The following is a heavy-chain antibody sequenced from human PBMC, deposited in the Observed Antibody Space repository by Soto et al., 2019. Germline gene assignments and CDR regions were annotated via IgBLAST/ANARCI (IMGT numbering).Heavy chain of an antibody. J-gene: IGHJ4*02. Sequence: QVHLVQSAAEVKKPGSSVRVSCTVSGGTFGRNTIVWVRQAPEQGLECMGHIVPIFGTFKYAQKFQGRVTFTADESTTRDYMDLSSVTSEDTAVYFCARDLNWALDYWGQGTLVTVSS. V-gene: IGHV1-69*01. D-gene: IGHD7-27*01. CDR2: IVPIFGTF. CDR3: ARDLNWALDY. CDR1: GGTFGRNT.